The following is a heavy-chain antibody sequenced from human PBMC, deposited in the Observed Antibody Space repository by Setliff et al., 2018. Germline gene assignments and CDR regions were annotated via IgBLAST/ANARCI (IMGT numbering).Heavy chain of an antibody. CDR1: GFTFSSYG. Sequence: GGSLRLSCAASGFTFSSYGMNWVRQAPGKGLEWLSYISSSSTTIYYADSVKGRFTVSRGNAKNSLYLQMNSLRADDAAVYYCARSSAPIKRDYMDVWGKGTTVTVS. CDR2: ISSSSTTI. D-gene: IGHD2-2*02. J-gene: IGHJ6*03. CDR3: ARSSAPIKRDYMDV. V-gene: IGHV3-48*01.